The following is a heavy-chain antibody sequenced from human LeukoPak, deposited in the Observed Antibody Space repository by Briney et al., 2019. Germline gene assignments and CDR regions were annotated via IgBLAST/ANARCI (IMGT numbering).Heavy chain of an antibody. V-gene: IGHV3-33*01. J-gene: IGHJ6*02. D-gene: IGHD4-17*01. CDR1: GFTFSSYG. Sequence: GGSLRLSCAASGFTFSSYGMHWVRQAPGKGLEWVAVIWYAGSNKHYADSVKGRFTISRDNSKNTLYLQMNSLRAEDTAVYYCARLLRGDYYGMDVWGQGTTVTVSS. CDR2: IWYAGSNK. CDR3: ARLLRGDYYGMDV.